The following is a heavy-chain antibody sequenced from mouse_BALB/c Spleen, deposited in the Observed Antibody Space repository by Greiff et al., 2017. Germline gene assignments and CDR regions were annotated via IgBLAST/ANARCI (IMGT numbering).Heavy chain of an antibody. CDR3: TRDGKPYYFDY. V-gene: IGHV5-6-4*01. CDR2: ISSGGSYT. D-gene: IGHD2-1*01. J-gene: IGHJ2*01. Sequence: DVMLVESGGGLVKPGGSLKLSCAASGFTFSSYTMSWVRQTPEKRLEWVATISSGGSYTYYPDSVKGRFTISRDNAKNTLYLQMSSLKSEDTAMYYCTRDGKPYYFDYWGQGTTLTVSS. CDR1: GFTFSSYT.